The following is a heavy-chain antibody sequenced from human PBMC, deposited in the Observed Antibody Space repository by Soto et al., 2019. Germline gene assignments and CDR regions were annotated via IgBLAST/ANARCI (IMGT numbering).Heavy chain of an antibody. Sequence: VGSLRLSCTASGFTFYNTWMSWVRQAPGKGLEWVGRVKSKTDGGATDYTAPVKGRLTISRDDSKNTLYLQMNSLQTDDTAVYYCTTDRRSGYDPQFDFWGQGTLVTVSS. CDR1: GFTFYNTW. J-gene: IGHJ4*02. CDR2: VKSKTDGGAT. CDR3: TTDRRSGYDPQFDF. V-gene: IGHV3-15*01. D-gene: IGHD5-12*01.